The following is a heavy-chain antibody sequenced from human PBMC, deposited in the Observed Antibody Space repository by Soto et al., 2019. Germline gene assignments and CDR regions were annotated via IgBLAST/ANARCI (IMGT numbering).Heavy chain of an antibody. Sequence: QVQLVQSGAEAKKPGSSVKVSCKASGGTFSSYAISWVRQAPGQGLEWMGGIIPIFGTANYAQKFQGRVTITADESTSTAYMELSSLRSEDTAVYYCARRYCSSTSCYRGWFDPWGQGTLVTVSS. V-gene: IGHV1-69*01. CDR2: IIPIFGTA. CDR1: GGTFSSYA. J-gene: IGHJ5*02. D-gene: IGHD2-2*01. CDR3: ARRYCSSTSCYRGWFDP.